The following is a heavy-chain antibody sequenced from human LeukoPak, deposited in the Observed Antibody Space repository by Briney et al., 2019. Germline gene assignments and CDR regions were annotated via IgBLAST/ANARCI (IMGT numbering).Heavy chain of an antibody. CDR1: GGSISSYY. CDR3: ARLIMVRGVIRPDY. D-gene: IGHD3-10*01. J-gene: IGHJ4*02. CDR2: IYTSGST. Sequence: SETLSLTCTVSGGSISSYYWSWIRQPAGKGLEWIGRIYTSGSTNYNPSLKSRVTISVDTSKNQFSLKLSSVTAADTAVYYCARLIMVRGVIRPDYWGQGTLVTVSS. V-gene: IGHV4-4*07.